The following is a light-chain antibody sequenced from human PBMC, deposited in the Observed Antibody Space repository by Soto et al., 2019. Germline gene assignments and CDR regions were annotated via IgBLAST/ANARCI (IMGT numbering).Light chain of an antibody. V-gene: IGLV2-14*01. J-gene: IGLJ1*01. CDR3: SSYTISNTLV. Sequence: QSALTQPASVSGSPGQSITISCTGTSSDVGGYNYVSWYQQYPSKAPKLMIYDVSNRPSGVSNRFSGSKSGNTASLTISGLQAEDEADYYCSSYTISNTLVFGSGTKLTVL. CDR1: SSDVGGYNY. CDR2: DVS.